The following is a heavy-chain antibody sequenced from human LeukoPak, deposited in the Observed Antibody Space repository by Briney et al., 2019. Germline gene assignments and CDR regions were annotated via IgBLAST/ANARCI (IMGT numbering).Heavy chain of an antibody. J-gene: IGHJ4*02. CDR2: IYYSGST. Sequence: SGTLSLTCTVSGGSLSSYYWSWIRQPPGKGLEWIGYIYYSGSTSYNPSLKSRVTISVDTSKNQFSLKLSSVTAADTAVYYCARLHLVSSGWYPMADSWGQGTLVTASS. D-gene: IGHD6-19*01. V-gene: IGHV4-59*12. CDR1: GGSLSSYY. CDR3: ARLHLVSSGWYPMADS.